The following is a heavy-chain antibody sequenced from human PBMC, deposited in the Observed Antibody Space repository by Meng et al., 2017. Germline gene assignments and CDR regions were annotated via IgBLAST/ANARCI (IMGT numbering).Heavy chain of an antibody. CDR2: ISGNGGST. J-gene: IGHJ4*02. V-gene: IGHV3-23*04. Sequence: EVHPVEFGGGWVQPGGSLRLSCAASEFTFGISAMSWVRQAPGKGLEWVSGISGNGGSTFYADSVKGRFTISRDNSKNTLYLQMNSLRVEDTALYYCAKLGSDYWGQGTLVTVSS. D-gene: IGHD7-27*01. CDR3: AKLGSDY. CDR1: EFTFGISA.